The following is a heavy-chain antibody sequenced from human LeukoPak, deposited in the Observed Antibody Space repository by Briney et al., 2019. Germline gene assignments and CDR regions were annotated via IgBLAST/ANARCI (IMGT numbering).Heavy chain of an antibody. D-gene: IGHD1-1*01. CDR2: IVVGSGNT. V-gene: IGHV1-58*02. CDR3: AAFHGRPTGTTIMVDNWFDP. Sequence: SGKVSCQAYAFTFTSSAMQWVRPARGQRLEWKGWIVVGSGNTNYAQKFQERVTTTRGMSTHTPYIELGSLRSEDTAAYYCAAFHGRPTGTTIMVDNWFDPWGQGTLVTVSS. J-gene: IGHJ5*02. CDR1: AFTFTSSA.